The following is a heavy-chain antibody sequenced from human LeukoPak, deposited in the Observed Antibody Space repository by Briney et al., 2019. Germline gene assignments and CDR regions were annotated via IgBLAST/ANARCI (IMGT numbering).Heavy chain of an antibody. J-gene: IGHJ4*02. V-gene: IGHV4-39*07. CDR1: GGSISSSSYY. CDR2: IYYSGST. Sequence: SETLSLTCTVSGGSISSSSYYWGWIRQPPGKGLEWIGSIYYSGSTNYNPSLKSRVTISVDTSKNQFSLKLSSVTAADTAVYYCARGQIPSRNFDYWGEGTLVTVSS. CDR3: ARGQIPSRNFDY. D-gene: IGHD2-2*01.